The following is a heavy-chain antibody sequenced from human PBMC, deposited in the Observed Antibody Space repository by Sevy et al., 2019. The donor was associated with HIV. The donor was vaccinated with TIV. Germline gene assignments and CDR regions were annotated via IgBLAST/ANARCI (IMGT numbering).Heavy chain of an antibody. CDR2: IYYTGST. Sequence: SETLSLTCTVSGDCMSSNNFYWGWVRQPPEKGREWIGSIYYTGSTYYNPSLKSRVTISVDTSKNQFSLKLTSVTAADTAVYYCAREAVALDYWGQGTLVTVSS. J-gene: IGHJ4*01. CDR3: AREAVALDY. V-gene: IGHV4-39*02. CDR1: GDCMSSNNFY. D-gene: IGHD6-19*01.